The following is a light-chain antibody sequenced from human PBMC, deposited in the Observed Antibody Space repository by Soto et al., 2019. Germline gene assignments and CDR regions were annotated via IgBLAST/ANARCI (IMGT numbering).Light chain of an antibody. V-gene: IGLV2-8*01. Sequence: QSALTQPPSASGSPGQSVAISCTGTSSDVGGYNYVSWYQQHPGKAPKLMTYEVNKRPSGVPDRFSSSKSGNTASLTVSGLQAEDEADYYCSSYAGSSNVFGTGTKVTVL. J-gene: IGLJ1*01. CDR3: SSYAGSSNV. CDR1: SSDVGGYNY. CDR2: EVN.